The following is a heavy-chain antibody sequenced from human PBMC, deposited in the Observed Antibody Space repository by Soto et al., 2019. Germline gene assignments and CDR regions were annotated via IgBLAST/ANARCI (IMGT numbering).Heavy chain of an antibody. CDR1: GFTFSSYW. V-gene: IGHV3-74*01. CDR3: ARPLYSYGYPQEEFDY. Sequence: PGGSLRLSCAASGFTFSSYWMHWVRQAPGKGLVWVSRINSDGSSTSYADSVKGRFTISRDNAKNTLYLQMNSLRAEDTAVYYCARPLYSYGYPQEEFDYWGQGTLVTVSS. CDR2: INSDGSST. J-gene: IGHJ4*02. D-gene: IGHD5-18*01.